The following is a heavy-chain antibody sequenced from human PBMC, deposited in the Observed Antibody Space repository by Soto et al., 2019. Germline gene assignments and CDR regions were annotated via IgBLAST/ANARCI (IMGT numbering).Heavy chain of an antibody. Sequence: QVVLVQSGAEVKKPGASVKVSCKMSGNTLTEMYIHWVRQAPGKGLEWLGGFDPEDGETIYSQRFQDRIIMTEDTSTETAYLQLSRLRSEDTATYYCATDPYVFQGGVVRDFWGQGTLLTVSS. J-gene: IGHJ4*02. D-gene: IGHD2-21*01. CDR2: FDPEDGET. CDR1: GNTLTEMY. CDR3: ATDPYVFQGGVVRDF. V-gene: IGHV1-24*01.